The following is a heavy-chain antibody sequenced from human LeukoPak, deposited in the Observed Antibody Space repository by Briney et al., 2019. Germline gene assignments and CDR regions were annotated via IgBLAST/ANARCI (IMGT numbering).Heavy chain of an antibody. CDR2: ISSSSSTI. Sequence: AGGSLRLSCAASGFTFSSYSMNWVRQAPGKGLEWVSYISSSSSTIYYADSVKGRFTISRDNVKNSLYLQMNSLRDEDTAVYYCASGVIVVVPAAKDSFDYWGQGTLVTVSS. D-gene: IGHD2-2*01. J-gene: IGHJ4*02. CDR1: GFTFSSYS. CDR3: ASGVIVVVPAAKDSFDY. V-gene: IGHV3-48*02.